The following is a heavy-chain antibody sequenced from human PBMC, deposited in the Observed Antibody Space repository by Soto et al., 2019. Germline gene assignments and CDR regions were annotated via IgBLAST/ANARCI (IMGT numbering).Heavy chain of an antibody. D-gene: IGHD3-10*01. J-gene: IGHJ4*02. CDR1: GGSFSGYY. Sequence: SETLSLTCAVYGGSFSGYYWSWIRQPPGKGLEWIGEINHSGSTNYNPSLKSRVTISVDTSKNQFSLKLSSVTAADTAVYYCARGFLGRGSYYGYWGQGTLVTVSS. CDR3: ARGFLGRGSYYGY. V-gene: IGHV4-34*01. CDR2: INHSGST.